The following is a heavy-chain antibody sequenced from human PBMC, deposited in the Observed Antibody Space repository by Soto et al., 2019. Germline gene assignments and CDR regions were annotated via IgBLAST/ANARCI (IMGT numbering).Heavy chain of an antibody. V-gene: IGHV3-23*01. D-gene: IGHD3-22*01. CDR3: AKDWSYDTVTEYFQH. Sequence: PGGSLRLSCASSGFTFSRYVVSWVRQAPGKGLERVSAISGSSGSTYYADSVKGRFTISRDNSKNTLYLQMNSLRVEDTAVYYCAKDWSYDTVTEYFQHWGQGTLVTLSS. CDR1: GFTFSRYV. CDR2: ISGSSGST. J-gene: IGHJ1*01.